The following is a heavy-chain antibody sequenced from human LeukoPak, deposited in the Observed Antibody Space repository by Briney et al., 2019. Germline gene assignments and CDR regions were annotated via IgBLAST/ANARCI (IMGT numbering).Heavy chain of an antibody. Sequence: SETLSLTCAVSGGSISSGGYSWSWIRQPPGKGLEWIGYIYHSGSTCYNPSLKSRVTISVDRSKNQFSLKLSSVTAADTAVYYCARGLDYGGNSAFDYWGQGTLVTVSS. D-gene: IGHD4-23*01. CDR2: IYHSGST. CDR1: GGSISSGGYS. J-gene: IGHJ4*02. V-gene: IGHV4-30-2*01. CDR3: ARGLDYGGNSAFDY.